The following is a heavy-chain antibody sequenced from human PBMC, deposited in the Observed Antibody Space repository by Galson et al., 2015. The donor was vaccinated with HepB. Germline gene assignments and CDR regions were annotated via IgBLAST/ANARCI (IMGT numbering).Heavy chain of an antibody. CDR1: GFTFSFYA. V-gene: IGHV3-30-3*01. Sequence: SLRLSCAASGFTFSFYAIHWVRQAPGKGLEWVAVISFDGSIKYHADSVKGRFTISRDNSKNTLYLQMNSLRAEDTAVYYCARVQDIVVVPAAMDYWGQGTLVTVSS. CDR3: ARVQDIVVVPAAMDY. CDR2: ISFDGSIK. J-gene: IGHJ4*02. D-gene: IGHD2-2*01.